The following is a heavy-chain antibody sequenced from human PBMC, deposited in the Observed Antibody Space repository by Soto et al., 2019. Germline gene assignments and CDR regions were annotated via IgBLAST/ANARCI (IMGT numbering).Heavy chain of an antibody. CDR1: GFNFSTYA. D-gene: IGHD5-12*01. CDR2: ISGNGGRT. CDR3: ATYAAGGYLGFGDY. V-gene: IGHV3-23*01. Sequence: EVQLLESGGGLVQPGGSLRLSCVASGFNFSTYAMRWVRQAPGEGLEWVSTISGNGGRTNYADSVKGRFTISRDNSKNTLYLQMNSLRAEDTAVYYCATYAAGGYLGFGDYWGQGTLVTVSS. J-gene: IGHJ4*02.